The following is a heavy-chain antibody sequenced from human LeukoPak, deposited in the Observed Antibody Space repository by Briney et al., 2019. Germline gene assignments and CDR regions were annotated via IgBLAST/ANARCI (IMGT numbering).Heavy chain of an antibody. Sequence: GGSLRLSCAASGFTFSSYAMHWVRQAAGKGLEWVSAISYDGSYKYYADSVKGRFTISRDNSKNTLYLQMNSLRAEDTAVYYCARGPSGYHNTGGQGTLVTVSS. CDR2: ISYDGSYK. J-gene: IGHJ4*02. CDR3: ARGPSGYHNT. D-gene: IGHD5-12*01. V-gene: IGHV3-30*14. CDR1: GFTFSSYA.